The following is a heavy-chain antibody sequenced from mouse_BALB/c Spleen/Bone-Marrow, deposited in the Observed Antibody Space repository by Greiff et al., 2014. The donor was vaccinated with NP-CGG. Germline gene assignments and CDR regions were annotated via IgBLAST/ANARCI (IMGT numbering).Heavy chain of an antibody. CDR2: IWGGGIT. Sequence: VKLMESGPGLVAPSQSLSITCTVSGFSLTDYGVSWIRQPPGKGLEWLGVIWGGGITYYNSTLKSRLSISKDNSKNQVFLKMNSLQTDDTAIYYCAKLNWDEGDYWGQGTTLTVSS. D-gene: IGHD4-1*01. J-gene: IGHJ2*01. CDR1: GFSLTDYG. V-gene: IGHV2-6-5*01. CDR3: AKLNWDEGDY.